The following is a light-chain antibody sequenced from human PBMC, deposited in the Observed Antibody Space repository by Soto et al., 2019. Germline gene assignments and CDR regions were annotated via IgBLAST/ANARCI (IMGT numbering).Light chain of an antibody. CDR1: QGISSY. V-gene: IGKV1-8*01. CDR3: QQYNSDPWT. Sequence: AIRMTQSPSSLSASTVDRVTITCRASQGISSYLAWYQQKPGKAPKLLIYAASTLQSGVPSRFSGSGSGTDFTLTIRSLQPDDFATFYCQQYNSDPWTFGQGTKVDIK. CDR2: AAS. J-gene: IGKJ1*01.